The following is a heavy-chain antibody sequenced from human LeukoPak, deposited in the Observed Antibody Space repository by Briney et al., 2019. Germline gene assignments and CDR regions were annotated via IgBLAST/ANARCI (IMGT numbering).Heavy chain of an antibody. Sequence: KPSQTLSLTCTVSGASISSYYWSWIRQPPGKGLEWIGYIYYSGSTNYNPSLRSRITISVDTSKNQFSLKLSSVTAADTAVYYCARVGKTTVTYFDYWGQGTLVTVSS. D-gene: IGHD4-17*01. CDR1: GASISSYY. CDR3: ARVGKTTVTYFDY. J-gene: IGHJ4*02. V-gene: IGHV4-59*01. CDR2: IYYSGST.